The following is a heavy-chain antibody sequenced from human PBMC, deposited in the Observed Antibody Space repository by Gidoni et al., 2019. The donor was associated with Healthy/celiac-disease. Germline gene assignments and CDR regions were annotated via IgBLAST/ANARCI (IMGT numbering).Heavy chain of an antibody. J-gene: IGHJ6*02. Sequence: QVQLVQSGAEVKKPGSSVKVSCKASGGTFSSYAISWVRQAPGQGLEWMGGIIPIFGTANYAQKFQGRVTITADKSTSTAYMELSSLRSEDTAVYYCARVPFYVGTSLSLYYYYGMDVWGQGTTVTVSS. V-gene: IGHV1-69*06. CDR1: GGTFSSYA. D-gene: IGHD1-7*01. CDR2: IIPIFGTA. CDR3: ARVPFYVGTSLSLYYYYGMDV.